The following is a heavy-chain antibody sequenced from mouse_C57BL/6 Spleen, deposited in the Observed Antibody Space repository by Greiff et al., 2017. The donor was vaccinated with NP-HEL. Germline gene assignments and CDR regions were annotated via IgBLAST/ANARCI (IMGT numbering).Heavy chain of an antibody. Sequence: VQLQQSGPELVKPGASVKISCKASGYAFSSSWMNWVKQRPGKGLEWIGRIYPGDGDTNYNGKFKGKATLTADKSSSTAYMQLSSLTSEDSAGYFCARGGYDGYYGYWGQGTTLTVSS. CDR3: ARGGYDGYYGY. CDR2: IYPGDGDT. J-gene: IGHJ2*01. V-gene: IGHV1-82*01. CDR1: GYAFSSSW. D-gene: IGHD2-3*01.